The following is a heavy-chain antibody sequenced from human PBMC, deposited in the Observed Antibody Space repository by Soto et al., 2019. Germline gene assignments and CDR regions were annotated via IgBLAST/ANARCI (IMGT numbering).Heavy chain of an antibody. CDR2: INHSGST. CDR1: GGSFSGYY. Sequence: PSETLSLTCAVYGGSFSGYYWSWIRQTPGKGLEWIGEINHSGSTNYNPSLKSRVTISVDTSKNQFSLKLSSVTAADTAVYYCARLHHYDFWSGPGMDVWGQGTTVTVSS. J-gene: IGHJ6*02. D-gene: IGHD3-3*01. V-gene: IGHV4-34*01. CDR3: ARLHHYDFWSGPGMDV.